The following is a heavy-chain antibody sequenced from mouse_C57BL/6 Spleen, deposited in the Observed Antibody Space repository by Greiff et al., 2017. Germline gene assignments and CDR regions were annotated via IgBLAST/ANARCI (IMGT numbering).Heavy chain of an antibody. Sequence: EVQGVESGVGLVKPGGSLKLSCAASGFTFSDYGMHWVRQAPEKGLEWVAYISSGSSTIYYADTVKGRFTISRDNAKNTLFLQMTSLRSEDTAMYYCARGDYYDYDAFAYWGQGTLVTVSA. D-gene: IGHD2-4*01. CDR3: ARGDYYDYDAFAY. CDR1: GFTFSDYG. CDR2: ISSGSSTI. J-gene: IGHJ3*01. V-gene: IGHV5-17*01.